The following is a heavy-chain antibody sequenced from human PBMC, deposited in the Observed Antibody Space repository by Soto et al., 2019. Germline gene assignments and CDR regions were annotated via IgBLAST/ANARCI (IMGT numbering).Heavy chain of an antibody. D-gene: IGHD5-12*01. CDR2: INPSGGST. Sequence: GASVKVSCKASGYTFASYYMHWVRQAPGQGLEWMGIINPSGGSTSYAQKFQGRVTMTRDTSTSTVYMELSSLRSEDTAVYYCARFLCGYSGYDFFAYWGQGTLVPGSS. CDR1: GYTFASYY. J-gene: IGHJ1*01. V-gene: IGHV1-46*01. CDR3: ARFLCGYSGYDFFAY.